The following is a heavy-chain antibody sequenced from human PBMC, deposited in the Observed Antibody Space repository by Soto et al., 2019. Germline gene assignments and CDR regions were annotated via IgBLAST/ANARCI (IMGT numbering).Heavy chain of an antibody. CDR3: ARDHDFWSGYYYYYGMDV. CDR1: GYTFTSYG. Sequence: ASVNVSCKASGYTFTSYGISWVRQAPGQGLEWMGWISAYNGNTNYAQKLQGRVTMTTDTSTSTAYMELRSLRSDDTAVYYCARDHDFWSGYYYYYGMDVWGQGTTVTVSS. D-gene: IGHD3-3*01. CDR2: ISAYNGNT. J-gene: IGHJ6*02. V-gene: IGHV1-18*01.